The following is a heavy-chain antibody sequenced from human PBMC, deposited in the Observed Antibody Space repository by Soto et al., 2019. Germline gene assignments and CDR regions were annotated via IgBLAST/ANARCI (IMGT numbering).Heavy chain of an antibody. CDR3: ARSPLWGWLQSGHFAY. D-gene: IGHD5-12*01. CDR1: GYTFTTYY. J-gene: IGHJ4*01. Sequence: QVQLVQSGAEVKKPGASVKVSCKASGYTFTTYYIHWVRQAPGQGLEWIGVINPSGGSATYTQNFKDRVTVTRDTSTSTVTMELCSLTTDDTALYYCARSPLWGWLQSGHFAYWGPGALVTVSS. CDR2: INPSGGSA. V-gene: IGHV1-46*03.